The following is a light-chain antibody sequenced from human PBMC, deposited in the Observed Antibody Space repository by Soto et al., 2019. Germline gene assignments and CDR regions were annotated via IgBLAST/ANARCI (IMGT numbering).Light chain of an antibody. J-gene: IGLJ2*01. V-gene: IGLV4-69*01. Sequence: QLVLTQSPSASAYLGASVKLTCTLSSGHSNYAIAWHQQQSEKGPRYLMKLNSDGSHSKGDGIPDRFSGSSSGAERYLTISSLQSEDEADYYCQTWGSGIVVFGGGTKVTVL. CDR3: QTWGSGIVV. CDR1: SGHSNYA. CDR2: LNSDGSH.